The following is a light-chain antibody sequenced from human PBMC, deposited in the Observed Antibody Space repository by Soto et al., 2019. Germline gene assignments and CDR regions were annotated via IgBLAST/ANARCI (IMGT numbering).Light chain of an antibody. CDR3: QQYNSYSEWT. CDR2: GAS. V-gene: IGKV3-15*01. J-gene: IGKJ5*01. CDR1: QSINNN. Sequence: EIVLAQSPATLSLSPGERATLSCRASQSINNNFLAWYQLRPGQAPRLLIYGASTRATGIPARFSGSGSGTEFTLTISSLQPDDFATYYCQQYNSYSEWTFGQGTRLEIK.